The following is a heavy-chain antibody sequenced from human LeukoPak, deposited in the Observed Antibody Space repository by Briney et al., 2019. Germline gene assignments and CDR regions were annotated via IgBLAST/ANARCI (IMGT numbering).Heavy chain of an antibody. D-gene: IGHD6-13*01. Sequence: PSQTLSLTCAVSGGSISSGGYSWSWIRQPPGKGLEWIGYIYHSGSTYYNPSLKSRVTISVDTSKNQFSLKLSSVTAADTAVYYCARDRIAAAGTGYYYGMDVWGQGTTVTVSS. V-gene: IGHV4-30-2*01. CDR3: ARDRIAAAGTGYYYGMDV. J-gene: IGHJ6*02. CDR2: IYHSGST. CDR1: GGSISSGGYS.